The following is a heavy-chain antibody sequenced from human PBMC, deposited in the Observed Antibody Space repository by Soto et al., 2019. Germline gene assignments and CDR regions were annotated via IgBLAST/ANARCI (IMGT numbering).Heavy chain of an antibody. V-gene: IGHV2-5*02. Sequence: QITLKESGPTLVKPTQTLTLTCTFSGFSLSTSGVGVGWIRQPPGKALEGLALIYWDDDKRYSPYLKSRLTITKGTSKIQDVHTMTNMHPVDTATYYCAHDRYSYVPAPDAFDIWGQGTMVTVSS. CDR2: IYWDDDK. D-gene: IGHD5-18*01. CDR1: GFSLSTSGVG. J-gene: IGHJ3*02. CDR3: AHDRYSYVPAPDAFDI.